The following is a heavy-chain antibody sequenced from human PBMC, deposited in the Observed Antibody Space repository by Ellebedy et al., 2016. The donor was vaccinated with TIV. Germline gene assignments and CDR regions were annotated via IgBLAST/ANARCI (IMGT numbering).Heavy chain of an antibody. CDR3: VRAMYGGNSGTFDY. Sequence: SETLSLXXTVSGDSISSYYWGWIRQPPGKGLEWIGSIYYSGSTYYNPPLKSRVTISVDTSKNQFSLKLSSVTAADTAVYYCVRAMYGGNSGTFDYWGQGSLVTVSS. V-gene: IGHV4-39*01. CDR2: IYYSGST. CDR1: GDSISSYY. D-gene: IGHD4-23*01. J-gene: IGHJ4*02.